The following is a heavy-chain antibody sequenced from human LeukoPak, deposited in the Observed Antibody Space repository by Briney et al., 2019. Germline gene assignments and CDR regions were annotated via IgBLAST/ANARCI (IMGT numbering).Heavy chain of an antibody. J-gene: IGHJ3*02. CDR2: IIPIFGTA. CDR1: GGTFSSYA. Sequence: GASVKVSCKASGGTFSSYAISWVRQAPGQGLEWMGGIIPIFGTANHAQKFQGRVTITADESTSTAYMELSSLRSEDTAVYYCATYVDTAMVVDAFDIWGQGTMVTVSS. CDR3: ATYVDTAMVVDAFDI. V-gene: IGHV1-69*01. D-gene: IGHD5-18*01.